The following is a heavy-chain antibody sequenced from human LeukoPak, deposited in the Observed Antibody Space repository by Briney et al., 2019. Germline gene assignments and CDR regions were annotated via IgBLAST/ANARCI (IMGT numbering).Heavy chain of an antibody. CDR2: IYYSGST. J-gene: IGHJ6*03. V-gene: IGHV4-39*07. Sequence: SETLSLTCTVSGGSISSSSYYWGWIRQPPGKGLEWIGSIYYSGSTYYNPSLKSRVTISVDTSKNQFSLKLSSVTAADTAVYYCASRPGQLFRGTYYYYMDVWGKGTTVTVSS. CDR3: ASRPGQLFRGTYYYYMDV. CDR1: GGSISSSSYY. D-gene: IGHD2-2*01.